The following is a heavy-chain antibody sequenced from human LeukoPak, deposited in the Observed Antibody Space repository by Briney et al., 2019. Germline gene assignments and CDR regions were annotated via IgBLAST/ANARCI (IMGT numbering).Heavy chain of an antibody. CDR1: GGTFSSYA. Sequence: ASVKVSCKASGGTFSSYAISWVRQAPGQGLEWMGGIIPIFGTANYAQKFQGRVTNTADESPRTASMELSSLRSQDTAVYFCARGPLSDVGSGSGFGPWGQGTPVTVSS. V-gene: IGHV1-69*01. J-gene: IGHJ5*02. D-gene: IGHD3-3*01. CDR3: ARGPLSDVGSGSGFGP. CDR2: IIPIFGTA.